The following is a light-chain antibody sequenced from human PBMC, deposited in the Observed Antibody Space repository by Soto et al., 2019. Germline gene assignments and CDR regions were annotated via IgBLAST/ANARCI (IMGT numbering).Light chain of an antibody. J-gene: IGKJ4*01. CDR3: QHYKTWPLS. CDR2: DAS. Sequence: IVMTQSPATLSVSPGERATLSCRASQSIGSTLAWYQQKPGQTPRLLIYDASTRATGIPARFSGIGSGTEFTLIISSLQSEDFAVYYCQHYKTWPLSFGGGIKVEI. CDR1: QSIGST. V-gene: IGKV3-15*01.